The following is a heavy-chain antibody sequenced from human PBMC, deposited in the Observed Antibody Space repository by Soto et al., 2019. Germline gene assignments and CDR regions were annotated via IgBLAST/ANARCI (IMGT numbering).Heavy chain of an antibody. CDR2: ISRDGGTK. CDR1: GFTVSTYG. Sequence: QVQLVESGGGVFQPGRSLRLSCAVSGFTVSTYGMHWVRQSPGKGLEWVAVISRDGGTKYYADSVKGRFTISRDNSRNTLFLEMNSLRGDEMAVYYCTGEVASGYWGQGTLVTVSS. V-gene: IGHV3-30*03. CDR3: TGEVASGY. J-gene: IGHJ4*02. D-gene: IGHD2-8*02.